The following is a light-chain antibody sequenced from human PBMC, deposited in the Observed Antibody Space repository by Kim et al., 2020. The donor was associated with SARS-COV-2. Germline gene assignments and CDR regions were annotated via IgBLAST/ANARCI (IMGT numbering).Light chain of an antibody. CDR1: QNIGNY. J-gene: IGKJ5*01. CDR3: QQTYSA. V-gene: IGKV1-39*01. Sequence: DIQMPQSPSSLSASVGDRVTITCRASQNIGNYLNWYQQKPGKAPKLLIYGATSLQSGVPSRFSGSGSGTDFTLTINTLQPEDFAAYYCQQTYSAFGQGTRLEIK. CDR2: GAT.